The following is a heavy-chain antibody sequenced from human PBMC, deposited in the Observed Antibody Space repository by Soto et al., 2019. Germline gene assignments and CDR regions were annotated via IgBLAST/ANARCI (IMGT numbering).Heavy chain of an antibody. CDR3: ARDWSRYYDSSGLMWFY. CDR1: GYTFTSYG. Sequence: GASVKVSCKASGYTFTSYGISWVRQASGQGLEWVGWISAHNGDTRYAQNLQGRITMTTDTFTNTAYMELTSLTSDDTAVYYCARDWSRYYDSSGLMWFYWGQGTLVTVSS. D-gene: IGHD3-22*01. V-gene: IGHV1-18*01. CDR2: ISAHNGDT. J-gene: IGHJ4*02.